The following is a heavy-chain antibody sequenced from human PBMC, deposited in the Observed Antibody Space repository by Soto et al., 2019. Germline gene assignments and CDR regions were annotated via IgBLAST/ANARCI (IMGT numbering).Heavy chain of an antibody. Sequence: QVQLQESGPGLVKPSETLSLTCTVSGGSVSIATYYWSWIRQPPGKGLEWIGYVFYSGSTNYNPCPLRRVTISVHTPKNRLTLKLSSVHAADPAVYYCARWERAVAGLYASPGMDVWGQGTTVTVAS. CDR3: ARWERAVAGLYASPGMDV. CDR2: VFYSGST. D-gene: IGHD6-19*01. CDR1: GGSVSIATYY. J-gene: IGHJ6*02. V-gene: IGHV4-61*01.